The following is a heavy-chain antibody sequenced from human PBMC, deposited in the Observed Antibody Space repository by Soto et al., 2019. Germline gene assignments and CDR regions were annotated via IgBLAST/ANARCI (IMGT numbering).Heavy chain of an antibody. CDR1: GFTFSSYA. CDR3: ARDPGSYSSSWSLYYYYYGMDV. CDR2: ISYDGSNK. V-gene: IGHV3-30-3*01. D-gene: IGHD6-13*01. J-gene: IGHJ6*02. Sequence: GGSLRLSCAASGFTFSSYAMHWVRQAPGKGLEWVAVISYDGSNKYYADSVKGRFTISRDNSKNTLYLQMNSLRAEDTAVYYCARDPGSYSSSWSLYYYYYGMDVWGQGTTVTVSS.